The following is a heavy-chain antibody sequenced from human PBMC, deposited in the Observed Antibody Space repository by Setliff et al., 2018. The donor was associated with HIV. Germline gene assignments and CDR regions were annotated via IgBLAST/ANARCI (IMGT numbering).Heavy chain of an antibody. CDR1: GFIFSSYS. V-gene: IGHV3-30*04. Sequence: GGSLRLSCTASGFIFSSYSMHWVRQAPGKGLEWVGLISDDGSTEYYADSVKGRITISRDNSKNTLYLQMNSLRPEETAVYYCARERFWSGYYNSKLGYTWFDPWGQGTLVTVSS. D-gene: IGHD3-3*01. CDR2: ISDDGSTE. CDR3: ARERFWSGYYNSKLGYTWFDP. J-gene: IGHJ5*02.